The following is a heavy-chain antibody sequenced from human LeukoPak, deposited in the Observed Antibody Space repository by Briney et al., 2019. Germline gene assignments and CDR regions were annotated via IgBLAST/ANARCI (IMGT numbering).Heavy chain of an antibody. CDR3: ARDPDPSHPFDY. CDR1: GFIFSDYY. D-gene: IGHD1-14*01. J-gene: IGHJ4*02. Sequence: GGSLRLSCAASGFIFSDYYMSWIRQAPGKGLEWVSSISSRAYNIYYADSVKGRFTVSRDNARNSLYLQMNSLRAEDTAVYYCARDPDPSHPFDYWGQGTLVTVSS. CDR2: ISSRAYNI. V-gene: IGHV3-11*04.